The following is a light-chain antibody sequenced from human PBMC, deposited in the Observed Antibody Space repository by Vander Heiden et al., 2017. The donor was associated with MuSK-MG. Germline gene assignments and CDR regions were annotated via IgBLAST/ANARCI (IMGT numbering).Light chain of an antibody. J-gene: IGKJ1*01. CDR3: QQDYSYPSVT. CDR1: QGISSY. V-gene: IGKV1-8*01. CDR2: AAS. Sequence: AIRMTQSPSSFSASTGDRVTITCRASQGISSYLAWYQQKPGKAPKLLIYAASTLQSGVPSRFSGSGYGTDFTLTISCLQSEDFATYYCQQDYSYPSVTFGQGTKVEIK.